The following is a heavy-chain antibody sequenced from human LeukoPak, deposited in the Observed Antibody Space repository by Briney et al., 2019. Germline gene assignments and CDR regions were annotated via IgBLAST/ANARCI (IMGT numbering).Heavy chain of an antibody. D-gene: IGHD3-9*01. V-gene: IGHV4-61*02. J-gene: IGHJ4*02. Sequence: PSETLSLTCTVSGGSISSGSYYWSWIRQPAGKGLEWIGRIYTSGSTNYNPSLKSRVTISVDTSKNQFSLKLSSVTAADTAVYYCAGTWYYDILTGYYAFDYWGQGTLVTVSS. CDR3: AGTWYYDILTGYYAFDY. CDR2: IYTSGST. CDR1: GGSISSGSYY.